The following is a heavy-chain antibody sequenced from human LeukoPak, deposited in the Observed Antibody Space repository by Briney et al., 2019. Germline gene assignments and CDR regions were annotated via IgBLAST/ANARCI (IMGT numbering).Heavy chain of an antibody. CDR3: ARVHYYDASDYSTSNWFDP. D-gene: IGHD3-22*01. CDR2: IHHDGIT. CDR1: GYSISSGYF. V-gene: IGHV4-38-2*02. Sequence: PSETLSLTCSISGYSISSGYFWGWIRQPPGKGLEWIGNIHHDGITYYNPSLKSRVTISLDPSKNQSSLKLTSVAAADTALYHCARVHYYDASDYSTSNWFDPWGQGTLVTVSS. J-gene: IGHJ5*02.